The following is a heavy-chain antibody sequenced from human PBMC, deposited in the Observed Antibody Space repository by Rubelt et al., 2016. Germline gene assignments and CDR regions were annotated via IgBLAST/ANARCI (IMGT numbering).Heavy chain of an antibody. D-gene: IGHD2-2*01. CDR3: AGHGPKYQMFYFES. V-gene: IGHV4-39*01. J-gene: IGHJ4*02. Sequence: QLRLQESGPGLLKPSETLSLTCTGGSITSNTYYWGWIRQPPGKGLEWIGSIYNSANTYYNPSLKSRVTMSLDTSRNHFSLRLSCGTAADTAVYLCAGHGPKYQMFYFESWGQGTLVTVSS. CDR2: IYNSANT. CDR1: GSITSNTYY.